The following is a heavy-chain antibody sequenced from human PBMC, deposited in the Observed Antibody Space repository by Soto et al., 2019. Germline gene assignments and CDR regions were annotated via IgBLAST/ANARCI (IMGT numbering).Heavy chain of an antibody. CDR2: IYYSGST. Sequence: SETLSLTCTVSGGSISSYYWSWIRQPPGKGLEWIGYIYYSGSTNYNPSLKSRVTISVDSSKNQFSLKLRSVTAADTAVYYCARHRTTSEFDYWGQGTLVTVSS. D-gene: IGHD1-1*01. V-gene: IGHV4-59*08. J-gene: IGHJ4*02. CDR3: ARHRTTSEFDY. CDR1: GGSISSYY.